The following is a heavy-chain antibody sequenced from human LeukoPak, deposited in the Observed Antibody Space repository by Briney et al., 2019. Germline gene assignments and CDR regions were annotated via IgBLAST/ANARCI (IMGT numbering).Heavy chain of an antibody. Sequence: SETLSLTCTVSGGSISSYYWSWIRQPAGKGLEWIGRIYTSGSTNYNPSLKSRVTMSVDMSKNQFSLKLSAVTAADTAVYYCARESRSWYTIDYWGQGTLVTVSS. CDR1: GGSISSYY. CDR2: IYTSGST. V-gene: IGHV4-4*07. CDR3: ARESRSWYTIDY. D-gene: IGHD6-13*01. J-gene: IGHJ4*02.